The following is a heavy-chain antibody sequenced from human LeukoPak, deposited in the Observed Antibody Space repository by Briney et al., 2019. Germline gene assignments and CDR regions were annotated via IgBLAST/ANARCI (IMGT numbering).Heavy chain of an antibody. CDR2: ISYDGSNK. CDR3: AKEGGYSYGLYGMDV. J-gene: IGHJ6*02. Sequence: PGRSLRLSCAASGFTFSSYGMHWVRQAPGKGLEWVAVISYDGSNKYCADSVKGRFTISRDNSKNTLYLQMNSLRAEDTAVYYCAKEGGYSYGLYGMDVWGQGTTVTVSS. D-gene: IGHD5-18*01. V-gene: IGHV3-30*18. CDR1: GFTFSSYG.